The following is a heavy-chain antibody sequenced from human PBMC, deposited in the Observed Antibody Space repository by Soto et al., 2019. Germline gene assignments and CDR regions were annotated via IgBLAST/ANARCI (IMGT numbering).Heavy chain of an antibody. CDR3: AVNAHLREVVSWFDP. V-gene: IGHV1-69*01. CDR2: IIPIFGTA. CDR1: GGTFSSYA. Sequence: QVQLVQSXXXVKKPGSSVKVSCKASGGTFSSYAISWVRQAPGQGLEWMGGIIPIFGTANYAQKFQGRVTITADESTSTAYMELSSLRSEDTAVYYCAVNAHLREVVSWFDPWGQGTLVTVSS. J-gene: IGHJ5*02. D-gene: IGHD3-22*01.